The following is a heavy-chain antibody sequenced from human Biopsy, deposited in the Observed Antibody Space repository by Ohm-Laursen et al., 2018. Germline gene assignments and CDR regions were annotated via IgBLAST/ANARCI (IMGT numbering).Heavy chain of an antibody. CDR3: ARDRTPYYDFWSGKSFGNWFDP. CDR2: INAYNGNT. CDR1: GYTFTNYG. J-gene: IGHJ5*02. D-gene: IGHD3-3*01. Sequence: GASVKVSCKASGYTFTNYGISWVRQAPGQGLEWMGWINAYNGNTNYAQKLQGRVTMTTDTSTSTAYMELRSLRSDDTALYYCARDRTPYYDFWSGKSFGNWFDPWGQGTLVTVSS. V-gene: IGHV1-18*01.